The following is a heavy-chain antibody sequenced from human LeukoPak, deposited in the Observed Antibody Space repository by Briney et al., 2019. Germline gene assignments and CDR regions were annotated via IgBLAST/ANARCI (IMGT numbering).Heavy chain of an antibody. D-gene: IGHD1-26*01. CDR3: ARTGGSFYFYYYMDV. V-gene: IGHV4-39*07. Sequence: SQTLSLTCTVSGGSIRSSSYYWGWIRQPPGKGLEWIGSISYTGSTYYSPSLKSRVTISVDTSKNQFSLKLSSVTAADTAVYYCARTGGSFYFYYYMDVWGKGTTVTVSS. CDR1: GGSIRSSSYY. J-gene: IGHJ6*03. CDR2: ISYTGST.